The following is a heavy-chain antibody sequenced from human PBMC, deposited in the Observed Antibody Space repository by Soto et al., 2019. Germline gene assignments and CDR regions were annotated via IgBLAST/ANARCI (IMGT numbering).Heavy chain of an antibody. CDR2: ISSSSSYT. J-gene: IGHJ6*01. CDR3: ARGGGTDSYYGMEV. CDR1: GFTFIYYY. V-gene: IGHV3-11*06. Sequence: LSLYCAASGFTFIYYYMSWIRQAPGKGLEWVSYISSSSSYTNYADSVKGRFTISRDNAKNSLYLQMNSLRAEDTAAYYCARGGGTDSYYGMEVLGEGTTVIVSS. D-gene: IGHD2-15*01.